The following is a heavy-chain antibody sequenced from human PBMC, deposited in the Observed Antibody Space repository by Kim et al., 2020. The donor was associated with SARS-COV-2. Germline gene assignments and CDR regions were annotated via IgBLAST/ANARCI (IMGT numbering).Heavy chain of an antibody. V-gene: IGHV4-59*08. D-gene: IGHD6-13*01. Sequence: PSLKSRVTISVDTSKNQFSLKLSSVTAADTAVYYCARLNRQLAPSYGMDVWGQGTTVTVSS. J-gene: IGHJ6*02. CDR3: ARLNRQLAPSYGMDV.